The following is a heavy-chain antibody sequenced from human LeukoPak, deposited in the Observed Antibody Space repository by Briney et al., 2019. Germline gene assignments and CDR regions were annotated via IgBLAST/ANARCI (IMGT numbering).Heavy chain of an antibody. D-gene: IGHD2-8*01. CDR1: GGSFSGYY. CDR3: ARDGRGLGFYYYYMDV. CDR2: INHSGST. Sequence: SETLSLTCAVYGGSFSGYYWSWIRQPPGKRLEWIGEINHSGSTNYNPSLKSRVTISVDTSKNQFSLKLSSVTAADTAVYYCARDGRGLGFYYYYMDVWGKGTTVTVSS. J-gene: IGHJ6*03. V-gene: IGHV4-34*01.